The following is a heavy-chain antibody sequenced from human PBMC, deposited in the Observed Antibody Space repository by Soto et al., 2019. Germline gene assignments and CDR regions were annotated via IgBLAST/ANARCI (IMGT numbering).Heavy chain of an antibody. Sequence: ASVKVSCKASGYPFTTYGITWVRQAPGQGLEWLGWISAYTDNTNYAQNLQGRVTMTTDTSTSTAYMELRSLRSDDTAVYYCARENWNYDYYYGMDVWGQWTTVTVSS. D-gene: IGHD1-1*01. CDR1: GYPFTTYG. CDR3: ARENWNYDYYYGMDV. V-gene: IGHV1-18*04. J-gene: IGHJ6*02. CDR2: ISAYTDNT.